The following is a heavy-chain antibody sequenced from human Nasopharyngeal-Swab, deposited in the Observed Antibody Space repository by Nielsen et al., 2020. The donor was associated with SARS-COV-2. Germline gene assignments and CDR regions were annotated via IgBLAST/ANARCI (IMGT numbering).Heavy chain of an antibody. J-gene: IGHJ4*02. CDR2: IKQDGSEK. CDR1: GFTFSNYW. V-gene: IGHV3-7*01. CDR3: ATDGDSFGYDRGY. Sequence: GESLKISCATSGFTFSNYWMTWVRQAPGKGLKWVANIKQDGSEKYYIDSVKGRFTISRDNAKSSLFLEMNSLRVEDTALYYCATDGDSFGYDRGYWGQGTLVIVSS. D-gene: IGHD2-2*01.